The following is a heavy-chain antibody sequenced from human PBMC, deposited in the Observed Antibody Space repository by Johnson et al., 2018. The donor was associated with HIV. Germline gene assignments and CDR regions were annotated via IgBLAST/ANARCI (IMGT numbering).Heavy chain of an antibody. V-gene: IGHV3-11*04. CDR3: AREGPYWAFDS. CDR1: GFTFSDYY. D-gene: IGHD2-15*01. Sequence: QVQLVESGGGLVKPGGSLRLSCAASGFTFSDYYMSWIRQAPGKGLEWVSNISRSGSTIYHADSVKGRLIISRDNAKNSLYLQMSSLRAEDTAVYYCAREGPYWAFDSWGQGTMVTVSS. CDR2: ISRSGSTI. J-gene: IGHJ3*02.